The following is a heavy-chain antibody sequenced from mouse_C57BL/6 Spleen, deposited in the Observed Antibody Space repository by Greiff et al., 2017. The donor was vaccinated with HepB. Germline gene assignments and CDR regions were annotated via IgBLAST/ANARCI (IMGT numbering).Heavy chain of an antibody. Sequence: EVQLVESGGGLVKPGGSLKLSCAASGFTFSDYGMHWVRQAPEKGLEWVAYISSGSSTIYYADTVKGRFTISRDNAKNTLFLQMTSLRSEDTAMYYCAKKYYGRYYYAMDYWGQGTSVTVSS. CDR2: ISSGSSTI. CDR1: GFTFSDYG. J-gene: IGHJ4*01. CDR3: AKKYYGRYYYAMDY. V-gene: IGHV5-17*01. D-gene: IGHD1-1*01.